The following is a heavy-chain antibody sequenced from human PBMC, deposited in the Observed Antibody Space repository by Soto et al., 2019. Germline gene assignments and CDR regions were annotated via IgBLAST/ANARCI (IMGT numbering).Heavy chain of an antibody. Sequence: ASVKVSCKASGGTFSSYAISWVRQAPGLGLEWMGGIIPIFGTANYAQKFQGRVTITADESTSTAYMELSSLRSEDTAVYYCARSEDTAMAYDAFDIWGQGTMVTVSS. J-gene: IGHJ3*02. CDR3: ARSEDTAMAYDAFDI. CDR2: IIPIFGTA. D-gene: IGHD5-18*01. V-gene: IGHV1-69*13. CDR1: GGTFSSYA.